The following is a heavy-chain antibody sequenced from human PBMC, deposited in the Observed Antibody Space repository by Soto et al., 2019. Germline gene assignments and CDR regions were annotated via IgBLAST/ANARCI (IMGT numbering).Heavy chain of an antibody. V-gene: IGHV3-7*01. CDR2: IKPDGSDK. CDR3: ARLYGSVSTFDY. D-gene: IGHD6-25*01. CDR1: GFIFSSHW. Sequence: PGGSLRLSCGTSGFIFSSHWMTWVRQAPGKGLEWVADIKPDGSDKHYVDSVKGRFTTSRDNAEHSLYLQMSSLRAEDTAVYYCARLYGSVSTFDYWGQGTLVTVSS. J-gene: IGHJ4*02.